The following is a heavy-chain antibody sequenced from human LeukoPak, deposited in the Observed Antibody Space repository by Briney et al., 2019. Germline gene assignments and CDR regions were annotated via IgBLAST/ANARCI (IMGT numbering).Heavy chain of an antibody. J-gene: IGHJ6*03. Sequence: GASVKVSCKASGYTFTGYYMHWVRQAPGQGLEWMGWINPNSGGTNYAQKFQGRVTMTRDTSISTAYMELSSLRSEDTAVYYCASKHSHVPRGWYDGYYYYMDVWGKGTTVTVSS. D-gene: IGHD6-19*01. V-gene: IGHV1-2*02. CDR2: INPNSGGT. CDR3: ASKHSHVPRGWYDGYYYYMDV. CDR1: GYTFTGYY.